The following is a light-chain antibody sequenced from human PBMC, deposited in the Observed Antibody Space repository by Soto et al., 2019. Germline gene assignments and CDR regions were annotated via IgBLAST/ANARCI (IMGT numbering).Light chain of an antibody. CDR1: QGVSGY. Sequence: AIWMTQSPSSFSASTGDSVTITCRASQGVSGYLAWYHQKPGKAPNLLIYATSALQTGVPSRYRGSGSGTEFTSTLSSRQPEDCGTYYCKQYYSYPLTFGGGTAFGGGTKVEI. CDR3: KQYYSYPLTFGGGTA. J-gene: IGKJ4*01. V-gene: IGKV1-8*01. CDR2: ATS.